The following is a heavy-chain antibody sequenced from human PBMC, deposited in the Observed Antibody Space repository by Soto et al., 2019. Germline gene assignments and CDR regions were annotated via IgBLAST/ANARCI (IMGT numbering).Heavy chain of an antibody. CDR1: GFTFSDYN. D-gene: IGHD2-2*02. V-gene: IGHV3-13*04. J-gene: IGHJ6*02. CDR3: ARDEYPRSPFPGYYGMDV. Sequence: ESGGGLVQPGGSLRLSCTASGFTFSDYNMHWVRQVEGKGLEWLSAIGTAGDTYYPGSVKGRFTISRENGKNSLYLQMDSLRVGDTGVYYCARDEYPRSPFPGYYGMDVWGQGTSVTVS. CDR2: IGTAGDT.